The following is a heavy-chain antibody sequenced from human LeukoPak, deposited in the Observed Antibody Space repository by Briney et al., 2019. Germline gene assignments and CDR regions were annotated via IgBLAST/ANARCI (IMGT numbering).Heavy chain of an antibody. D-gene: IGHD5-18*01. CDR3: ARNGYTYGPFDY. CDR1: GGSISPYY. Sequence: SETLSLTCTVTGGSISPYYWSWIRQPPGKGLEWIGYIFYTGSTNYNPSLTSRVTMSVDTSKNQFSLKLSSVTAADTAVYYCARNGYTYGPFDYWGQGTQVTVSS. J-gene: IGHJ4*02. V-gene: IGHV4-59*08. CDR2: IFYTGST.